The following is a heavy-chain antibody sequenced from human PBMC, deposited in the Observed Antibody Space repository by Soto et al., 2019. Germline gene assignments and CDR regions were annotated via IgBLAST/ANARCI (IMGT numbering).Heavy chain of an antibody. CDR3: ARVYSGSYSDS. CDR2: IFHSGST. D-gene: IGHD1-26*01. V-gene: IGHV4-4*02. J-gene: IGHJ4*02. Sequence: SETLSLTCAVSGGSMRSENRWSWVRQPPGKGLEWIGEIFHSGSTNYNPSLKTRVTISVDKSKNQFSLKLSSVTAADTAVYYCARVYSGSYSDSWGQGTLVTVS. CDR1: GGSMRSENR.